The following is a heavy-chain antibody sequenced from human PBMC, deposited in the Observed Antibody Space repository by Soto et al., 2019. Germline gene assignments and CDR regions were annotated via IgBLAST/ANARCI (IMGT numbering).Heavy chain of an antibody. V-gene: IGHV1-2*04. CDR2: INPNSGGT. Sequence: GASVKVSCKASGYTFTGYYMHWVRQAPGQGLEWMGWINPNSGGTNYAQKFQGWVTMTRDTSISTAYMELSRLRSDDTAVYYCARDRPQPHYYYYYGMDVWGQGTTVTVSS. D-gene: IGHD6-13*01. J-gene: IGHJ6*02. CDR1: GYTFTGYY. CDR3: ARDRPQPHYYYYYGMDV.